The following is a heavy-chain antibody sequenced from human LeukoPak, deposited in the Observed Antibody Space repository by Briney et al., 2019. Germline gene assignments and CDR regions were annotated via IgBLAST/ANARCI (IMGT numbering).Heavy chain of an antibody. V-gene: IGHV5-51*01. CDR1: GXRFTTYC. CDR3: ARQITDQSSGYDSIDY. D-gene: IGHD5-12*01. CDR2: IYPGDSDT. Sequence: GESLKISFKASGXRFTTYCIGWVRQMPGKDLEWMGIIYPGDSDTRYSPSFEGQVTISADKSITTAYLQWSSLKASDTAMYYCARQITDQSSGYDSIDYWGQGTLVTVSS. J-gene: IGHJ4*02.